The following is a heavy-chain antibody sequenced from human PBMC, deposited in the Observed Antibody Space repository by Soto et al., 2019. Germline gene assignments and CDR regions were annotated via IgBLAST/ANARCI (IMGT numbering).Heavy chain of an antibody. D-gene: IGHD3-10*01. J-gene: IGHJ4*02. CDR1: GFTLTNGW. CDR3: ATGRYGHGSDY. Sequence: EVQLVESGGGLVKPGESLRLSCAASGFTLTNGWMTWVRQAPGKGLEWVGRIRSKADGGTTDYSAPVKGRFTISRDDSRDSLYLQMNSLKDEDTAVYYCATGRYGHGSDYWVPGTRVTVSS. V-gene: IGHV3-15*07. CDR2: IRSKADGGTT.